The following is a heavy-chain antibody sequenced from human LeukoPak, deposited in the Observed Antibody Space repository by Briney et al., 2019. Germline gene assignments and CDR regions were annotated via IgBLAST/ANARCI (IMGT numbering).Heavy chain of an antibody. J-gene: IGHJ6*04. D-gene: IGHD3-3*01. CDR2: IYHSGST. CDR3: ARQGVVIHPPL. CDR1: GYSISSGYY. V-gene: IGHV4-38-2*01. Sequence: SETLSLTCAVSGYSISSGYYWGWIRQPPGKGLEWIGSIYHSGSTYYNPSLKSRVTISVDTSKNQFSLKLSSVTAADTAVYYCARQGVVIHPPLWGKGTTVTVSS.